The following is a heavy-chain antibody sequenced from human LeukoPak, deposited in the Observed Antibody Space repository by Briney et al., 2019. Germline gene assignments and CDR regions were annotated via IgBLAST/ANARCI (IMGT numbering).Heavy chain of an antibody. D-gene: IGHD3-9*01. CDR1: GGSISNKY. Sequence: PSETLSLTCTVSGGSISNKYWSWIRQPPGKGLEWIGYIYYSGSTNYNPSLKSRVTILVDASKNQFSLKLSSVTAADTAVYYCARATGDILTGYFDYWGQGTLVTVSS. CDR2: IYYSGST. J-gene: IGHJ4*02. CDR3: ARATGDILTGYFDY. V-gene: IGHV4-59*01.